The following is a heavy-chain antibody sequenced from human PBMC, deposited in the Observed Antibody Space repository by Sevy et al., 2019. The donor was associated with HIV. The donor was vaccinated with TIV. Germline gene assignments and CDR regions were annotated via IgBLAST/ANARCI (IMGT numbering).Heavy chain of an antibody. CDR1: EFTFSSYW. Sequence: GGSLRLSCAASEFTFSSYWMTWVRQAPGKGLEWVANINQDGSEENYADSVKGRFTIFRDNAKKSLFLQMNSLRAEDTAMYHCARTGSYADTYFYYYAMDVWGQGTTVTVSS. CDR2: INQDGSEE. D-gene: IGHD3-16*01. J-gene: IGHJ6*02. V-gene: IGHV3-7*01. CDR3: ARTGSYADTYFYYYAMDV.